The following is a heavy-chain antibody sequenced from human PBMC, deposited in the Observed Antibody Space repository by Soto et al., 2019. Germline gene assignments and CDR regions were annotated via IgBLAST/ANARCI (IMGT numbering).Heavy chain of an antibody. D-gene: IGHD1-1*01. Sequence: PGGSLRLSCAASGFTFSSYGMHWVRQAPGKGLEWVAVISYDGSNKYYADSVKGRFTISRDNSKNTLYLQMNSLRAEDTAVYYCAKAVTRYNWNVHFDYWGQGTLVTVSS. V-gene: IGHV3-30*18. J-gene: IGHJ4*02. CDR3: AKAVTRYNWNVHFDY. CDR1: GFTFSSYG. CDR2: ISYDGSNK.